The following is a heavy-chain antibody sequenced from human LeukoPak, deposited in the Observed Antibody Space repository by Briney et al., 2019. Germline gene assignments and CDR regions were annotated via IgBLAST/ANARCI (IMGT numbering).Heavy chain of an antibody. J-gene: IGHJ4*02. Sequence: PSETLSLTCTVSGGSISSYYWSWIRQPAGKGLEWIGRIYTSGSTNYNPSLKSRVTMSVDTSKNQSSLKLSSVTAADTAVYYCARDRADCSSTSCYALFDYWGQGALVTVSS. CDR3: ARDRADCSSTSCYALFDY. V-gene: IGHV4-4*07. D-gene: IGHD2-2*01. CDR1: GGSISSYY. CDR2: IYTSGST.